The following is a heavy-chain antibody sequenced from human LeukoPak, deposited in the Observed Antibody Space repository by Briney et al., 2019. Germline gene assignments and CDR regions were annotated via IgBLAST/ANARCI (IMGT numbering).Heavy chain of an antibody. V-gene: IGHV1-2*02. CDR1: GYTFTGYY. Sequence: GASVKVSCKASGYTFTGYYMHWVRQAPGQGLEWMGWINPNSGGTNYAQKFQGRVTMTRDTSISTAYMELSRLRSDDTAVYYCARGMPYYSSHNWFDPWGQGTLVTVSS. CDR2: INPNSGGT. J-gene: IGHJ5*02. CDR3: ARGMPYYSSHNWFDP. D-gene: IGHD3-10*01.